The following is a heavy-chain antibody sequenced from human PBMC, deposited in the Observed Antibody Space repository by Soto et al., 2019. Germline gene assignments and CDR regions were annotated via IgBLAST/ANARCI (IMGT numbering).Heavy chain of an antibody. D-gene: IGHD3-10*01. V-gene: IGHV1-2*04. CDR1: GYTFTGYY. CDR2: INPNSGGT. Sequence: ASVKVSCKASGYTFTGYYMHWVRQAPGQGLEWMGWINPNSGGTNYAQKFQGWVTMTRDTSISTAYMELSRLRSDDTAVYYCARDPHPSYYYGSGSYYNGLSDWGQGTLVTVSS. J-gene: IGHJ4*02. CDR3: ARDPHPSYYYGSGSYYNGLSD.